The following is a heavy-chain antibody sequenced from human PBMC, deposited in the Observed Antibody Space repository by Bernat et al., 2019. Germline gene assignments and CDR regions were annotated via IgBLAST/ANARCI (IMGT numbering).Heavy chain of an antibody. CDR1: GFSLSTRGVG. CDR3: AHRRSLMSCYSYGGFDY. V-gene: IGHV2-5*02. J-gene: IGHJ4*02. D-gene: IGHD5-18*01. Sequence: QITLKESGPTVVKPTQTLTLTCTFSGFSLSTRGVGVGWIRQPPGKALEWLALIYWDDDKRYSPSLKSRLTITKYTSTNQVSLTVTNVDPEDTATYYCAHRRSLMSCYSYGGFDYWGQGTLVAVSS. CDR2: IYWDDDK.